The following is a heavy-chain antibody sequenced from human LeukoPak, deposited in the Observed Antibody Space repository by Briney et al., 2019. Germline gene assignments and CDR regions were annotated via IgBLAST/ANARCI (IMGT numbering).Heavy chain of an antibody. D-gene: IGHD2-2*02. Sequence: GGPLRLSCAASGFTFSNYGMSWVRQAPGKGLEGVSTISGSGSATYNAGSVKGRFTTSRDNSNNTLYLQMNSLRAEDTAVYYCAKTEAPAAIRAGSDYWGQGTLVTVSS. CDR3: AKTEAPAAIRAGSDY. V-gene: IGHV3-23*01. J-gene: IGHJ4*02. CDR1: GFTFSNYG. CDR2: ISGSGSAT.